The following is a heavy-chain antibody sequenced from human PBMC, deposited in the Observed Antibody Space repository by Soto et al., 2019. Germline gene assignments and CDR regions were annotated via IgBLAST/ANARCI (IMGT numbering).Heavy chain of an antibody. CDR1: GGSFSGYY. D-gene: IGHD3-10*01. CDR3: AVPRYGSGSYYMVLDY. CDR2: INHSGST. J-gene: IGHJ4*02. Sequence: SETLSLTCAVYGGSFSGYYCSWIRQPPGKGLEWIGEINHSGSTNYNPSLKSRVTISVDTSKNQFSLKLSSVTAADTAVYYCAVPRYGSGSYYMVLDYWGQGTLVTVSS. V-gene: IGHV4-34*01.